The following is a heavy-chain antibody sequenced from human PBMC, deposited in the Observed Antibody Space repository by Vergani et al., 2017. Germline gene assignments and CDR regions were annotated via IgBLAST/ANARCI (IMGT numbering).Heavy chain of an antibody. Sequence: QVQLQESGPGLVKPSQTLSLTCTVSGGSISSGDYYWSWIRQPPGKGLEWIGYIYYSGSTYYNPSLKSRVTIQVDTSNNQFSLKLSSVTAADTAVYYCARCRSVLRYLDWLGYYYGMDVWGQGTTVTVSS. CDR1: GGSISSGDYY. J-gene: IGHJ6*02. V-gene: IGHV4-30-4*08. CDR2: IYYSGST. D-gene: IGHD3-9*01. CDR3: ARCRSVLRYLDWLGYYYGMDV.